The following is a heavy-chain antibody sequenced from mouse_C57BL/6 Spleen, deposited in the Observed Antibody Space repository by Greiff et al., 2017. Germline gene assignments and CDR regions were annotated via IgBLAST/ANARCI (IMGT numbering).Heavy chain of an antibody. Sequence: VQLQQPGAELVKPGASVKMSCKASGYTFTSYWITWVKQRPGQGLEWIGDIYPGSGSTNYNEKFKSKATLTVDTSSSTAYMQLSSLTSEDSAVXYCARSDYYGSRNWYFDVWGTGTTVTVSS. CDR2: IYPGSGST. J-gene: IGHJ1*03. V-gene: IGHV1-55*01. CDR1: GYTFTSYW. CDR3: ARSDYYGSRNWYFDV. D-gene: IGHD1-1*01.